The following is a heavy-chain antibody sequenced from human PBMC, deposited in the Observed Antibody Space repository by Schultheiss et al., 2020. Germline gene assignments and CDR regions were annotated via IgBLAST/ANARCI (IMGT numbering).Heavy chain of an antibody. CDR3: ARVSLMGGSGSYYPDY. Sequence: GESLKISCAASGFTFSSYAMSWVRQAPGKGLEWVSAISGSGGSTYYADSVKGRFTISRDNSKNTLYLQMNSLRAEDTAVYYCARVSLMGGSGSYYPDYWGQGTLVTVSS. CDR2: ISGSGGST. J-gene: IGHJ4*02. D-gene: IGHD3-10*01. V-gene: IGHV3-23*01. CDR1: GFTFSSYA.